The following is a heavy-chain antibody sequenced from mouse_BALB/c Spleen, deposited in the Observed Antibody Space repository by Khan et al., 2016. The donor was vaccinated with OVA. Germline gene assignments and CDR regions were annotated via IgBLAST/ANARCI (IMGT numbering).Heavy chain of an antibody. CDR2: IYPYNDDT. CDR1: GYTFTSYV. D-gene: IGHD2-14*01. CDR3: AKNYRYDVYFDY. Sequence: VQLKESGPELVKPGASVKMSCKAAGYTFTSYVMHWLRQKPGQGLEWIGYIYPYNDDTKYNEKFKGKVTLTSDKSSSTAYMELGSLTSEDSTVYYCAKNYRYDVYFDYWGQGTTLTVSS. J-gene: IGHJ2*01. V-gene: IGHV1S136*01.